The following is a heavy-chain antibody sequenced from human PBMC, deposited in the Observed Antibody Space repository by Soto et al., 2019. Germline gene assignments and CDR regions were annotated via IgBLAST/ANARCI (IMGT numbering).Heavy chain of an antibody. D-gene: IGHD6-25*01. V-gene: IGHV3-48*04. J-gene: IGHJ1*01. CDR1: GFSFNTYA. CDR3: ASDPGIAAAGMDC. Sequence: EVQLVESGGGLIQPGGSLRLSCAASGFSFNTYAMNWVRHAPGKGLEWISYISSSSSRIYYADSVKGRFTLSRDNAKNSLYLQMNSLRAEDTAVYYCASDPGIAAAGMDCWGQGTLVTVSS. CDR2: ISSSSSRI.